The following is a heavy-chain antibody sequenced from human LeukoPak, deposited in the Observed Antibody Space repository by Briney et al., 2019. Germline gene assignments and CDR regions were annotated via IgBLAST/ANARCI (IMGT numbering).Heavy chain of an antibody. Sequence: GGSLRLSCTDSGFTFSSYAMSWVRQAPGKGLEWVSAISGSGGSTYYADSVKGRFTISRDNSKDTLYLQMNSLRAEDTAVYYCAKSSYSSSSRWFDPWGQGTLVTVSS. CDR3: AKSSYSSSSRWFDP. CDR2: ISGSGGST. V-gene: IGHV3-23*01. J-gene: IGHJ5*02. D-gene: IGHD6-6*01. CDR1: GFTFSSYA.